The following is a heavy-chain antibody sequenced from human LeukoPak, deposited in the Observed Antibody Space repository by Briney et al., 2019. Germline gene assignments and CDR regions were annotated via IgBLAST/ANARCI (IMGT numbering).Heavy chain of an antibody. V-gene: IGHV3-49*04. CDR2: IRSKAYGGTT. Sequence: PGGSLRLSCTASGFTFCDYTMTWVRQAPGKRLEGVGFIRSKAYGGTTEYAASGKGIFTISRDDSNSIAYLQMNGLKTEYTALYYCSRRRFGVIDRAHLDVWGAGTPVTVSS. D-gene: IGHD3-10*01. J-gene: IGHJ6*01. CDR3: SRRRFGVIDRAHLDV. CDR1: GFTFCDYT.